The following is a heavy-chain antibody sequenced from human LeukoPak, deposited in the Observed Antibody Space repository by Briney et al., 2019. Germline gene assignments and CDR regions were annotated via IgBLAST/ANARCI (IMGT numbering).Heavy chain of an antibody. CDR3: ARGASVLRYFDWSLNWFDP. Sequence: VKPSETLSLTCTVSGGSISSYYWSWIRQPAGKGLEWIGRIYTSGSTNYNPSLKSRVTMSVDTSKNQFSLKLSSVTAADTAVYYCARGASVLRYFDWSLNWFDPWGQGTLVTVSS. J-gene: IGHJ5*02. CDR2: IYTSGST. D-gene: IGHD3-9*01. CDR1: GGSISSYY. V-gene: IGHV4-4*07.